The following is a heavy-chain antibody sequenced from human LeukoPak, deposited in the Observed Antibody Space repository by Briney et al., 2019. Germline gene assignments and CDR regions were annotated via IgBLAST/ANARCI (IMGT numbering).Heavy chain of an antibody. D-gene: IGHD1-1*01. Sequence: GGSLRLSCAASGFXFSSDWIHWVRQAPGKGLVWVSRINSDGSSTTYADSVKGRFTISRDNAKNTLYLQMNSLRAEDTALYYCARSDTTLIDSWGQGTLVTVSS. CDR2: INSDGSST. CDR1: GFXFSSDW. V-gene: IGHV3-74*01. CDR3: ARSDTTLIDS. J-gene: IGHJ4*02.